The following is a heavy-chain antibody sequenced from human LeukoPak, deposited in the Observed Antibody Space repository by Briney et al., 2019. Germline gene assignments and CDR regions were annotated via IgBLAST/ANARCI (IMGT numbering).Heavy chain of an antibody. CDR1: GYTLTELS. CDR3: ATDIEHPLGYSSGWSGYY. D-gene: IGHD6-19*01. Sequence: ASVKVSCKVSGYTLTELSMHWVRQAPGKGLEWMGGFDPEDGETIYAQKFQGRVTMTEDTSTDTAYMELSSLRSEDTAVYYCATDIEHPLGYSSGWSGYYWGQGTLVTVSS. J-gene: IGHJ4*02. V-gene: IGHV1-24*01. CDR2: FDPEDGET.